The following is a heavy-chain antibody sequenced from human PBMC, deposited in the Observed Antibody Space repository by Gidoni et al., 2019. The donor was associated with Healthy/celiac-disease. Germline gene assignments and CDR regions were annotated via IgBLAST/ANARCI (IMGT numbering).Heavy chain of an antibody. V-gene: IGHV3-21*01. D-gene: IGHD2-15*01. J-gene: IGHJ4*02. Sequence: EVQLVESGGGLVKPGGSLRLSCAASGFTFSSYSMNWVRQAPGKGLEWVSSISSSSSYIYYADSVKGRFTISRDNAKNSLYLQMNSLRAEDTAVYYCAREIGYCSGGSCYPGEFDYWGQGTLVTVSS. CDR3: AREIGYCSGGSCYPGEFDY. CDR1: GFTFSSYS. CDR2: ISSSSSYI.